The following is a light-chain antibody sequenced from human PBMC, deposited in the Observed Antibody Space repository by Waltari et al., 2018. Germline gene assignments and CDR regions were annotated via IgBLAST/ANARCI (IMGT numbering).Light chain of an antibody. CDR1: QSVGSY. J-gene: IGKJ2*01. CDR2: DES. V-gene: IGKV3-11*01. CDR3: QQRNIWPNT. Sequence: EIVFTQSPPSLSLSPGERATLSCRASQSVGSYLAWYQQEPGQAPRRLLYDESSRDTGVTARFRGSGSGTEFSLTISSLCPEDFAVFYCQQRNIWPNTFGQGNKLEIK.